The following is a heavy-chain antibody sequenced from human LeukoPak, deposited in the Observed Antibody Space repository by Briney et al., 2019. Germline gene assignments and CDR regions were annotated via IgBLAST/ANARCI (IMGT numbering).Heavy chain of an antibody. D-gene: IGHD3-3*01. CDR1: GYTFTGYY. CDR3: ARGVDDFWSGPPPGWFDP. V-gene: IGHV1-2*02. J-gene: IGHJ5*02. CDR2: VNPNSGGT. Sequence: GASVKVSCKASGYTFTGYYMHWVRQAPGQGLEWMGWVNPNSGGTSYAQKSQGRVTMTRDTSISTAYMELSRLTSDDTAVYYCARGVDDFWSGPPPGWFDPWGQGTLVTVSS.